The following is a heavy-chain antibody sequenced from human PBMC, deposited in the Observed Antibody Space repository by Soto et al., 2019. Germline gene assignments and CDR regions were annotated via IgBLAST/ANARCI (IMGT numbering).Heavy chain of an antibody. V-gene: IGHV4-59*01. D-gene: IGHD3-3*01. CDR3: ARDSPRNTIFGVVTNPLYNWFDP. CDR1: GGSISSYY. CDR2: IYYSGST. Sequence: SETLSLTCTVSGGSISSYYWSWIRQPPGKGLEWIGYIYYSGSTNYNPSLKSRVTISVDTSKNQFSLKLSSVTAADTAVYYCARDSPRNTIFGVVTNPLYNWFDPWGQGTLVTVSS. J-gene: IGHJ5*02.